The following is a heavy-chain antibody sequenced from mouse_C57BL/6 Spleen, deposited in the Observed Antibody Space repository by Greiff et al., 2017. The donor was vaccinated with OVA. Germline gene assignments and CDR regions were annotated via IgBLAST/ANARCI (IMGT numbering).Heavy chain of an antibody. CDR1: GFNIKDYY. CDR3: TTPITTVVAPDY. D-gene: IGHD1-1*01. J-gene: IGHJ2*01. Sequence: VQLQQSGAELVRPGASVKLSCTASGFNIKDYYMHWVKQRPEQGLEWIGRIDPEDGDTEYAPQFQGKATMTADTSSNTAYLQRSSLTSEDTAVYYCTTPITTVVAPDYWGQGTTLTVSS. V-gene: IGHV14-1*01. CDR2: IDPEDGDT.